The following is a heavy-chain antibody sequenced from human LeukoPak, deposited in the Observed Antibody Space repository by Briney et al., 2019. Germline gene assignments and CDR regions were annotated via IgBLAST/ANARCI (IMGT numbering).Heavy chain of an antibody. D-gene: IGHD6-13*01. CDR2: IWHDASHT. V-gene: IGHV3-33*01. CDR1: GFSFSTYA. CDR3: ARVRIAAAGTGYGMDV. Sequence: GGSLRLSCAASGFSFSTYAMHWVRQAPGKGLEWVALIWHDASHTFYTDSVKGRFTISRDNAKNSLYLQMNSLRVEDTAVYYCARVRIAAAGTGYGMDVWGKGTTVTVSS. J-gene: IGHJ6*04.